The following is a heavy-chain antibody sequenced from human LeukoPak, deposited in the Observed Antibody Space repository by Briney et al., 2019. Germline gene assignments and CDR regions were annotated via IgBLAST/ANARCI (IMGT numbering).Heavy chain of an antibody. CDR3: ARQVDNDAFDI. CDR2: IYTSGST. J-gene: IGHJ3*02. CDR1: GGSISSYY. Sequence: SETLSLTCAVYGGSISSYYWGWIRQPPGKGLEWIGYIYTSGSTNYNPSLKSRVTISVDTSKNQFSLKLSSVTAADTAVYYCARQVDNDAFDIWGQGTMVTVSS. V-gene: IGHV4-4*09. D-gene: IGHD2-15*01.